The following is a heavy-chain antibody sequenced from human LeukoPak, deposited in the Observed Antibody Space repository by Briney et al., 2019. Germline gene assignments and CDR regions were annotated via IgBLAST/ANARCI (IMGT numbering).Heavy chain of an antibody. V-gene: IGHV3-53*01. CDR1: GFSVSSNY. Sequence: GGSLRLSCAASGFSVSSNYMAWVRQAPGKGLEWVSVFYSGGLTYYADSVEGRFTVSRGTSKNTLYLQMNYLRADDTAVYYCARARHEGAYYFDYWGQGTLATVSS. J-gene: IGHJ4*02. CDR3: ARARHEGAYYFDY. D-gene: IGHD1-26*01. CDR2: FYSGGLT.